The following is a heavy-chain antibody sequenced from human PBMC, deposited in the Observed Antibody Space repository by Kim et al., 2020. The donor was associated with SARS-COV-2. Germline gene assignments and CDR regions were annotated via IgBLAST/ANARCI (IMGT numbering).Heavy chain of an antibody. CDR2: IYYSGST. Sequence: SETLSLTCAVSGGSISSSNWWSWVRQSPGKGLEWIGEIYYSGSTNYNPSLKSRVTISIDKSKNKLSLKMNSVTAADTAVYYCARDGAYGSGGFYCAYWGQGTLVTVSS. CDR3: ARDGAYGSGGFYCAY. V-gene: IGHV4-4*02. CDR1: GGSISSSNW. D-gene: IGHD3-10*01. J-gene: IGHJ4*02.